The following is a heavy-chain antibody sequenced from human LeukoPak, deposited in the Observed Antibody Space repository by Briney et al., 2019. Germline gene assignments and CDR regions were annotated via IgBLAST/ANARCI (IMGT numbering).Heavy chain of an antibody. D-gene: IGHD2-2*01. CDR2: IYYSGST. Sequence: SETLSLTCTVSGGSISSGDYYWSWIRQPPGKGLEWIGYIYYSGSTYYNPSLKSRLSISVDTSRDQFSLKLSSVTATDTAVYYCARDRYCSGTSCLYGVDVWGQGTTVTVSS. J-gene: IGHJ6*02. V-gene: IGHV4-30-4*01. CDR1: GGSISSGDYY. CDR3: ARDRYCSGTSCLYGVDV.